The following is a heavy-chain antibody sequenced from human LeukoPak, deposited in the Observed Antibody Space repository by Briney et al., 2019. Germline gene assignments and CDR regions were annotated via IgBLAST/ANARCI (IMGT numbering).Heavy chain of an antibody. D-gene: IGHD6-19*01. CDR3: AAESVAGTGGWFDP. J-gene: IGHJ5*02. V-gene: IGHV1-69*05. CDR2: IIPIFGTA. CDR1: GGTFSSYA. Sequence: GASVKVSCKASGGTFSSYAISWVRQAPGQGLEWMGGIIPIFGTANYAQKFQGRVTITTDESTSTAHMELSSLRSEDTAVYYCAAESVAGTGGWFDPWGQGTLVTVSS.